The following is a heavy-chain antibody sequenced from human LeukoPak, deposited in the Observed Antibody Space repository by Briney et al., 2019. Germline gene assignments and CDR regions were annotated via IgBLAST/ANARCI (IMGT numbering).Heavy chain of an antibody. V-gene: IGHV4-39*02. Sequence: SETLSLTCTVSGGSISSSSAYWGWIRQPPGKGLEWIGSIYYRKNTYYNPSLKSRVTISADTSKNQFSLTLGSVSATDTAVYYCARARNNYDSSGYSALDYWGQGTLVTVSS. J-gene: IGHJ4*02. CDR1: GGSISSSSAY. CDR3: ARARNNYDSSGYSALDY. CDR2: IYYRKNT. D-gene: IGHD3-22*01.